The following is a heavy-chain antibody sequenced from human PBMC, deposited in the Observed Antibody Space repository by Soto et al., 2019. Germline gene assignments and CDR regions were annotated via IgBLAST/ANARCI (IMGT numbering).Heavy chain of an antibody. CDR2: ISGSGGST. V-gene: IGHV3-23*01. CDR3: TTTGWDGENLDY. D-gene: IGHD4-17*01. J-gene: IGHJ4*02. CDR1: GFTFSSYA. Sequence: GGSLRLSCAASGFTFSSYAMSWVRQAPGKGLEWVSAISGSGGSTYYADSVKGRFTISRDNSKNTLYLQMNSLRAEDTAVYYCTTTGWDGENLDYWGQGTLVTVSS.